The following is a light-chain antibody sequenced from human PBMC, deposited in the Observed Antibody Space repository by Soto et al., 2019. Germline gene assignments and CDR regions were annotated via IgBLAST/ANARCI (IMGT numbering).Light chain of an antibody. J-gene: IGKJ5*01. V-gene: IGKV3-15*01. CDR1: QTVRNN. Sequence: EFVLTQSPGTLSLSPGERATLSCRASQTVRNNYLAWYQQKPGQAPRLLIYVASYRATGIPARFSGSGSGTEYTLTISNLQAEDFAVYYCQQFNNWPHTFGQGTRLEIK. CDR3: QQFNNWPHT. CDR2: VAS.